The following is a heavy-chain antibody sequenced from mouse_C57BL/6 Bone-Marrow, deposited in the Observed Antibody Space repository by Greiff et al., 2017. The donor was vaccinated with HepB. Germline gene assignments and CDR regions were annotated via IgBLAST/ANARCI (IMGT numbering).Heavy chain of an antibody. J-gene: IGHJ3*01. CDR3: ARDGYYSFAY. V-gene: IGHV1-81*01. CDR1: GYTFTSYG. Sequence: VQLQESGAELARPGASVKLSCKASGYTFTSYGISWVKQRTGQGLEWIGEIYPRSGNTYYNEKFKGKATLTADKSSSTAYMELRSLTSEDSAVYFCARDGYYSFAYWGQGTLVTVSA. CDR2: IYPRSGNT. D-gene: IGHD2-3*01.